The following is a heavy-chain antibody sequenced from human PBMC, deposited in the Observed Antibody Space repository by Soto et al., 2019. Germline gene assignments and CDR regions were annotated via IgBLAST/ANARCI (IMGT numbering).Heavy chain of an antibody. Sequence: GASVKVSCKASGGTFSSYTSSWVRQAPGQGLEWMGRIIPILGIANYAQKFQGRVTITADKSTSTAYMELSSLRSEDTAVYYCARDGTGYDFGYWGQGTLVTVSS. D-gene: IGHD5-12*01. CDR1: GGTFSSYT. CDR2: IIPILGIA. J-gene: IGHJ4*02. V-gene: IGHV1-69*04. CDR3: ARDGTGYDFGY.